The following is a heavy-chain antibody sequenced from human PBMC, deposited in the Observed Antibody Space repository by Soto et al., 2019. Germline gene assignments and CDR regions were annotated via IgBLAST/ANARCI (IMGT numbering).Heavy chain of an antibody. CDR1: GGSFSGYY. V-gene: IGHV4-34*01. CDR2: INHSGST. D-gene: IGHD2-2*02. J-gene: IGHJ6*02. Sequence: PSETLSLTCAVYGGSFSGYYWSWIRQPPGKGLEGIGEINHSGSTNYNPSLKSRVTTSVDTSKNQFSLKLSSVTAADTAVYYCARGRRYCSSTSCYNDYYYYGMDVWGQG. CDR3: ARGRRYCSSTSCYNDYYYYGMDV.